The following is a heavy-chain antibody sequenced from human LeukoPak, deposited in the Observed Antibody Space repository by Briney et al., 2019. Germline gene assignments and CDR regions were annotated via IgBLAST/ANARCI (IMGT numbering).Heavy chain of an antibody. V-gene: IGHV1-69*05. Sequence: GASVKVSCKASGGTFSSDAISWVRQAPAQGLEWMGGIIPIFGTANYAQKFQGRVTMTRNTSISTAYMELSSLRSEDTAVYYCARGVRGGRSGDYSYYYYMDVWGKGTTVTVSS. D-gene: IGHD4-17*01. CDR3: ARGVRGGRSGDYSYYYYMDV. CDR1: GGTFSSDA. J-gene: IGHJ6*03. CDR2: IIPIFGTA.